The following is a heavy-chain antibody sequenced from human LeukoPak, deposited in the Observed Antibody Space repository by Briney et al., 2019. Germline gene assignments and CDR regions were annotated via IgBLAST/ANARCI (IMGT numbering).Heavy chain of an antibody. Sequence: PSGTLSLTCAVSGGSISSSNWWSWVRQPPGKGLEWIGEIYHSGSTNYNPSLKSRVTISVDKSKNQFSLKLSSVTAADTAVYYCARDTYLPWSSSTSRLAVLTNYGMDVWGQGTTVTVSS. V-gene: IGHV4-4*02. D-gene: IGHD2-2*01. J-gene: IGHJ6*02. CDR1: GGSISSSNW. CDR3: ARDTYLPWSSSTSRLAVLTNYGMDV. CDR2: IYHSGST.